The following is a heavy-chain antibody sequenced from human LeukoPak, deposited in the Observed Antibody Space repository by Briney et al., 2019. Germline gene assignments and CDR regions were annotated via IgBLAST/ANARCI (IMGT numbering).Heavy chain of an antibody. CDR3: AKGQIVAAGTSSFDY. V-gene: IGHV3-30*02. J-gene: IGHJ4*02. Sequence: PGGSLRLSCAASGFTFSSYGIHWVRQAPGKGLEWVAFIRYDGSSKYETDSVKGRFTISRDNSNNTVYLQMNSLRAEDTAVYYCAKGQIVAAGTSSFDYWGQGTLVAVSS. D-gene: IGHD6-13*01. CDR1: GFTFSSYG. CDR2: IRYDGSSK.